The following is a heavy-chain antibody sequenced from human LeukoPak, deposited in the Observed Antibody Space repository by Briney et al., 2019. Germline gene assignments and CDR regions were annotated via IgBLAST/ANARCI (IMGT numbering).Heavy chain of an antibody. J-gene: IGHJ4*02. CDR2: IIPIFGTA. CDR3: ARGTSDSSGADY. D-gene: IGHD3-22*01. Sequence: SVKVSCKASGGTFSSYAISWVRQAPGQGLEWMGGIIPIFGTANYAQKFQGRVTITADKSTSTAYMELSSLRSEDTAVYYCARGTSDSSGADYWGQGTLVTVSS. V-gene: IGHV1-69*06. CDR1: GGTFSSYA.